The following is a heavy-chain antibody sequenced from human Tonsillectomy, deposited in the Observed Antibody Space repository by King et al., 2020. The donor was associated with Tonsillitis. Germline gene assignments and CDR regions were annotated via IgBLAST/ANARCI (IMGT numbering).Heavy chain of an antibody. V-gene: IGHV3-33*01. J-gene: IGHJ4*02. CDR1: GFTFSNYA. D-gene: IGHD6-6*01. Sequence: QVQLVESGGGVVQPGSSLRLSCAASGFTFSNYAMHWVRQAPGKGLEWVALIWFDGTDKYYADSVKGRFAISRDNSKNMLFLQMNTLRPDDTALYYCARGGNEHSDSSTLFDYWGQGTFVTVSA. CDR2: IWFDGTDK. CDR3: ARGGNEHSDSSTLFDY.